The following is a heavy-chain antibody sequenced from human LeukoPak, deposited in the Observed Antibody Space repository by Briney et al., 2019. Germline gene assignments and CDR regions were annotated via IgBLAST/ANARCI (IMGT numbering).Heavy chain of an antibody. D-gene: IGHD3-22*01. CDR3: ATSDDSSGYSLPY. CDR1: GGSISSYY. V-gene: IGHV4-4*07. J-gene: IGHJ4*02. CDR2: IYTSGST. Sequence: SETLSLTCTVSGGSISSYYWSWIRQPAGRGLDWSGRIYTSGSTNYNPSLKSRVTMSVDTSKNQFSLKLSSVTAADTAVYYCATSDDSSGYSLPYWGQGTLVTVSS.